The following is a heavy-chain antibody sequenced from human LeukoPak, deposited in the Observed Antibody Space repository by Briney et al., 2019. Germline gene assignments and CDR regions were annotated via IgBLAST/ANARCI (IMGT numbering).Heavy chain of an antibody. V-gene: IGHV4-61*02. Sequence: SETLSLTCTVSGGSISSGSYYWSWIRQPAGKGLEWIGRIYTSGSTNYNPSLRSRVTISVDTSKNQFSLKLSSVTAADTAVYYCARASYSYDISGWVPFDYWGQGTLVTVSS. D-gene: IGHD3-22*01. CDR3: ARASYSYDISGWVPFDY. CDR1: GGSISSGSYY. J-gene: IGHJ4*02. CDR2: IYTSGST.